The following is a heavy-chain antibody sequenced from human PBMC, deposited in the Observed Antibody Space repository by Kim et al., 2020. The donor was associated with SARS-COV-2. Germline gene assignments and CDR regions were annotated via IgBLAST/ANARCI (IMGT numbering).Heavy chain of an antibody. CDR2: FDPEDGET. CDR3: ATSPVVVVTPWFDP. D-gene: IGHD3-22*01. CDR1: GYTLTELS. Sequence: ASVKVSCKVSGYTLTELSMHWVRQAPGKGLEWMGGFDPEDGETIYAQKFQGRVTMTEDTSTDTAYMELSSLRSEDTAVYYFATSPVVVVTPWFDPWGQGTLVTVSS. V-gene: IGHV1-24*01. J-gene: IGHJ5*02.